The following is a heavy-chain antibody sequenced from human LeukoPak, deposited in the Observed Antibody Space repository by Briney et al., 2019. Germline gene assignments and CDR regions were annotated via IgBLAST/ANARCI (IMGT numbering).Heavy chain of an antibody. CDR1: GFTFSSYG. CDR2: ISWNSGSI. J-gene: IGHJ3*02. V-gene: IGHV3-20*01. CDR3: ARIGPTGVSAFDI. Sequence: GGSLRLSCAASGFTFSSYGMSWVRQAPGKGLEWVSGISWNSGSIGYADSVKGRFTISRDNAKNSLYLQMNSLRAEDTALYHCARIGPTGVSAFDIWGHGTMVTVSS. D-gene: IGHD3-10*01.